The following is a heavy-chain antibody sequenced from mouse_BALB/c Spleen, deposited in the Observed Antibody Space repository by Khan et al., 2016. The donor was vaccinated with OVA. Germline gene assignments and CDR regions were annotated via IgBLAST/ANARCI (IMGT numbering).Heavy chain of an antibody. D-gene: IGHD2-1*01. CDR2: INPNNGDT. V-gene: IGHV1S81*02. CDR1: GYTFTRYW. Sequence: VQLQQSGAELVKPGASVKLSCKASGYTFTRYWMHWVKLRPGQGFEWIGEINPNNGDTNYNEKFKRKATLTVDKSSITAYMQLSSLTSEDSVVYYCTIGNYPYYAMDYWGQGTSVTVSS. J-gene: IGHJ4*01. CDR3: TIGNYPYYAMDY.